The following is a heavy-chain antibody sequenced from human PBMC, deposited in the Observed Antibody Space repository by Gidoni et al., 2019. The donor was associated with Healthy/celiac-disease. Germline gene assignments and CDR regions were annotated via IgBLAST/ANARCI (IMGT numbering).Heavy chain of an antibody. D-gene: IGHD6-13*01. CDR1: GGSISSYY. Sequence: QVQLQESGPGLVTPSETLSLTCTVSGGSISSYYWSWIRQHPGKGLEWIGYIYYSGSTNYNPSLTSRVTISVDTSKNQFSLKLSSVTAADTAVYYCASGGEPRISSSLGYWGQGTLVTVSS. CDR2: IYYSGST. V-gene: IGHV4-59*01. J-gene: IGHJ4*02. CDR3: ASGGEPRISSSLGY.